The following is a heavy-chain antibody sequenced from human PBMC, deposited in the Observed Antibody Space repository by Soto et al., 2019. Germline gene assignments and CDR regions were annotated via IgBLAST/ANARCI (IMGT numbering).Heavy chain of an antibody. V-gene: IGHV3-23*01. CDR3: AKPTQQALITIFGVGEPTDAFDI. CDR1: GFTFISYG. D-gene: IGHD3-3*01. Sequence: AGGSLRLSCAASGFTFISYGMSWVRQAPGKGLEWVSAISGSGGSTYYADSVKGRFTISRDNSKNTLYLQMNSLRAEDTAVYYCAKPTQQALITIFGVGEPTDAFDIWGQGTIVTVSS. CDR2: ISGSGGST. J-gene: IGHJ3*02.